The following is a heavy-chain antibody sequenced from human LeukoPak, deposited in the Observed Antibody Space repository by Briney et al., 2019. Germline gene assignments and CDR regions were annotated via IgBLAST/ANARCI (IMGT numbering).Heavy chain of an antibody. V-gene: IGHV3-21*01. D-gene: IGHD5-12*01. CDR2: ISSSSSYI. CDR3: ARDMGGYDYMFDY. CDR1: GFTFSSNS. Sequence: GRSLRLSCAASGFTFSSNSINWVRQAPGKGRGWVSFISSSSSYIYYADSVKGRVTISRDNAKNTLYLQMNSLRAEDTAVYYCARDMGGYDYMFDYWGQGTLVTVSS. J-gene: IGHJ4*02.